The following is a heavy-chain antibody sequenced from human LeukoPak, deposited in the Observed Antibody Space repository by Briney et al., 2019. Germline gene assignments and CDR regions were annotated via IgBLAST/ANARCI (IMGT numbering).Heavy chain of an antibody. Sequence: SETLSLTCAVYGGSFSGYYWSWIRQPPGKGLEWIGEINHSGSTNYNPSLKSRVTISVDTSKNQFSLKLSSVTAADTAVYYCARGSRIAVAGNRGRYYFDYWGQGTLVTVSS. D-gene: IGHD6-19*01. V-gene: IGHV4-34*01. CDR1: GGSFSGYY. J-gene: IGHJ4*02. CDR2: INHSGST. CDR3: ARGSRIAVAGNRGRYYFDY.